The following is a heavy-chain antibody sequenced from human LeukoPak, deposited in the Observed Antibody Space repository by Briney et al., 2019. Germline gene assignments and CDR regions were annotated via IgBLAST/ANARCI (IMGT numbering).Heavy chain of an antibody. Sequence: PSETLSLTCTVSGGSISSYYWSWIRQPPGKGLEWIGYIYYSGSTNYNPSLKSRVTISVDTSKNRFSLKLSSVTAADTAVYYCARGPLGYCSSTSCYGYYFDYWGQGTLVTVSS. J-gene: IGHJ4*02. CDR3: ARGPLGYCSSTSCYGYYFDY. V-gene: IGHV4-59*01. CDR2: IYYSGST. D-gene: IGHD2-2*01. CDR1: GGSISSYY.